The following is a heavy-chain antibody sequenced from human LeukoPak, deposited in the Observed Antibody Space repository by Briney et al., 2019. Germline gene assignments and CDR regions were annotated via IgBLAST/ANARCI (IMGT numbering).Heavy chain of an antibody. CDR3: AKGATMIRGVRPFDY. CDR2: ISGSGSGT. D-gene: IGHD3-10*01. J-gene: IGHJ4*02. Sequence: GGSLRLSCAASGFTFSSYAMGWVRQAPGKGLEWVSAISGSGSGTYYADSVKGRFTISRDNSKNTLYLQMNSLRAEDTAVYYCAKGATMIRGVRPFDYWGQGTLVTVPS. CDR1: GFTFSSYA. V-gene: IGHV3-23*01.